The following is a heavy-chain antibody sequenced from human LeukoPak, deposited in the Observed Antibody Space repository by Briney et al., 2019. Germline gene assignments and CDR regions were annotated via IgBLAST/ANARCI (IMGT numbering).Heavy chain of an antibody. V-gene: IGHV1-69*01. CDR2: IIPIFGTA. J-gene: IGHJ5*02. D-gene: IGHD3-22*01. CDR1: GGTFSSYA. CDR3: ARVPLPSHYYDSSGSRDWFDP. Sequence: GSSVKVSCKASGGTFSSYAISWVRQAPGQGLEWMGGIIPIFGTANYAQKFQGRVTITADESTSTAYMELSSLRSEDTAVYYCARVPLPSHYYDSSGSRDWFDPWGQGTLVTVSS.